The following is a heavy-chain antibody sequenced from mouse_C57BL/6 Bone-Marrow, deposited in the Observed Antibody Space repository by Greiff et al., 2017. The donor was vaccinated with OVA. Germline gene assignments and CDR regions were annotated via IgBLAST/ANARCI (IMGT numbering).Heavy chain of an antibody. CDR3: ALYYYGSSYEYFDV. CDR2: IWWDDDK. V-gene: IGHV8-8*01. Sequence: QVTLKVCGPGILQPSQTLSLTCSFSGFSLSTFGMGVGWIRQPSGKGLEWLAHIWWDDDKYYNPALKSRLTISKDTSKNQVFLKIANVDTADTATYYCALYYYGSSYEYFDVWGTGTTVTVSS. CDR1: GFSLSTFGMG. J-gene: IGHJ1*03. D-gene: IGHD1-1*01.